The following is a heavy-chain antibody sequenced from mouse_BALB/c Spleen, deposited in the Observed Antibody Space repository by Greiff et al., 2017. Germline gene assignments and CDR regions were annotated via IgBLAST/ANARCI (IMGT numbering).Heavy chain of an antibody. D-gene: IGHD1-1*01. J-gene: IGHJ3*01. V-gene: IGHV5-6-5*01. CDR3: ARGDYGSSFAY. CDR2: ISSGGST. Sequence: DVKLVESGGGLVKPGGSLKLSCAASGFTFSSYAMSWVRQTPEKRLEWVASISSGGSTYYPDSVKGRFTISRDNARNILYLQMSSLRSEDTAMYYCARGDYGSSFAYWGQGTLVTVSA. CDR1: GFTFSSYA.